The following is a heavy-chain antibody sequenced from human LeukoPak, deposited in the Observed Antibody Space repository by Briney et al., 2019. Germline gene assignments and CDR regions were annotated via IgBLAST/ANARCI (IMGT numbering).Heavy chain of an antibody. CDR3: SGPHSSLDY. D-gene: IGHD6-13*01. Sequence: PGGSLRLSCAASGFTFDDYAMHWVRQAPGKGLECVSLISGDGGSTYYADSVKGRFTISRDNSKNSLYLQMNSLRTEDTALYYCSGPHSSLDYWGQGTLVTVSS. V-gene: IGHV3-43*02. J-gene: IGHJ4*02. CDR1: GFTFDDYA. CDR2: ISGDGGST.